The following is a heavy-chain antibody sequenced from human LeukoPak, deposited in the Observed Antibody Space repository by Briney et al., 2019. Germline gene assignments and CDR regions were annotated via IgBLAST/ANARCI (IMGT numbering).Heavy chain of an antibody. D-gene: IGHD3-3*01. J-gene: IGHJ4*02. V-gene: IGHV3-7*01. CDR3: ARDPYYDFWSGYYRVDY. Sequence: GGSLRLSCAASGFTFSSYAMSWVRQAPGKGLEWVANIKQDGSEKYYVDSVKGRFTISRDNAKNSLYLQMNSLRAEDTAVYYCARDPYYDFWSGYYRVDYWGQGTLVTVSS. CDR2: IKQDGSEK. CDR1: GFTFSSYA.